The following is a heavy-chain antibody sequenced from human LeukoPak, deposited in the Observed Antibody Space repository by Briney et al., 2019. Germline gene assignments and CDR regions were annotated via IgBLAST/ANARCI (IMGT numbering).Heavy chain of an antibody. V-gene: IGHV4-34*01. Sequence: PSETLSLTCAVYGGSFSDYYWNWIRQPPGKGLEWIGEINHSGSTNYNPSLKSRVTMSVDTFKNQFSLTLSSVTAADTAVYYCARVQDFETGGYYLEYWGQGTLVTVSS. D-gene: IGHD2-8*02. CDR3: ARVQDFETGGYYLEY. CDR2: INHSGST. CDR1: GGSFSDYY. J-gene: IGHJ4*02.